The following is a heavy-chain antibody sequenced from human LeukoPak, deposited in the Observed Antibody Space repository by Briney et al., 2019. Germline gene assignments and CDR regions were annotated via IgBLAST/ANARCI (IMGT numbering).Heavy chain of an antibody. D-gene: IGHD3-22*01. V-gene: IGHV1-69*05. CDR3: ARGWYYDSSGYYYEALAAFDY. Sequence: SVKVSCKASGGTFSSYAISWVRQAPGQGLEWMGGIIPIFGTANYAQKFQGRVTITTDESTSTAYMELSSLRSEDTAVYYCARGWYYDSSGYYYEALAAFDYWGGGTLVPVSS. J-gene: IGHJ4*02. CDR1: GGTFSSYA. CDR2: IIPIFGTA.